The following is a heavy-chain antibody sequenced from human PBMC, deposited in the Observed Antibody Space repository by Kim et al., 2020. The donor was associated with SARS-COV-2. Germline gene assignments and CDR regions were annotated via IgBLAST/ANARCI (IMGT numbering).Heavy chain of an antibody. J-gene: IGHJ6*02. Sequence: ASVKVSCKASGYTFTGYYMHWVRQAPGQGLEWMGWINPNSGGTNYAQKFQGWVTMTRDTSISTAYMELSRLRSDDTAVYYCARAGYQLLSYYYYGMDVWGQGTTVTVSS. V-gene: IGHV1-2*04. CDR1: GYTFTGYY. CDR2: INPNSGGT. D-gene: IGHD2-2*01. CDR3: ARAGYQLLSYYYYGMDV.